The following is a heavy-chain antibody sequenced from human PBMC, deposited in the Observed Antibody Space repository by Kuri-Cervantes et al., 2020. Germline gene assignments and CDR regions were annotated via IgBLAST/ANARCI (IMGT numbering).Heavy chain of an antibody. CDR3: ARASGYSYGYQNYYYYGMDV. V-gene: IGHV3-7*01. CDR1: GFTFSSYA. CDR2: TKQDGSEK. D-gene: IGHD5-18*01. Sequence: ETLSLTCAASGFTFSSYAMSWVRQAPGKGLEWVAGTKQDGSEKYYVDSVKGRFTISRDNAKNSLYLQMNSLRAEDTAVYYCARASGYSYGYQNYYYYGMDVWGQGTTVTVSS. J-gene: IGHJ6*02.